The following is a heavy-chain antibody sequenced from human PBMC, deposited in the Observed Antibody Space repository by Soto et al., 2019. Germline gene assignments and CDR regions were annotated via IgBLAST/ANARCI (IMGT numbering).Heavy chain of an antibody. CDR2: VSVSGSS. CDR1: GDSISSYY. D-gene: IGHD5-12*01. Sequence: SETLSLTCTVSGDSISSYYWSWIRQPAGKGLEWIGRVSVSGSSNYNPSLKSRVTMSVDASRNRFSLRLSSVTAADTAMYYCAKDLPYSVGQRHIHLWGQGALVTVSS. CDR3: AKDLPYSVGQRHIHL. J-gene: IGHJ4*02. V-gene: IGHV4-4*07.